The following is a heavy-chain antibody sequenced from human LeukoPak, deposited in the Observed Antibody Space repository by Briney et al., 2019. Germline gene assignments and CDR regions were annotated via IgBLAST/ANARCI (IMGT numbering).Heavy chain of an antibody. CDR2: INPNSGAT. V-gene: IGHV1-2*02. CDR3: ARETLRDDYNSGYFDY. Sequence: ASVKVSCKASGYTFTGYFMHWMRQAPGQGLEWMAWINPNSGATNYAPKFQGRVTLTRDTSITTAYMELSRLRSDDTAVYYCARETLRDDYNSGYFDYWGQGTLVTVSS. D-gene: IGHD5-24*01. J-gene: IGHJ4*02. CDR1: GYTFTGYF.